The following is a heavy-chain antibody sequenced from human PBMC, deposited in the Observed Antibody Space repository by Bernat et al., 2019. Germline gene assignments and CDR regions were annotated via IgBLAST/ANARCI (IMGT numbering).Heavy chain of an antibody. V-gene: IGHV4-39*01. CDR1: GGSISSGGYH. J-gene: IGHJ4*02. CDR2: IDYSGST. Sequence: QVQLQESGPGLVKPSQTLSLTWTVSGGSISSGGYHWGWIRQPPGKGLEWIGSIDYSGSTYYNPSVKSRGSISVDTSKNQFSLKLSSVTAAATAVYYCESHRGAGYCSGGSCSDFDYWGQGTLVTVSS. D-gene: IGHD2-15*01. CDR3: ESHRGAGYCSGGSCSDFDY.